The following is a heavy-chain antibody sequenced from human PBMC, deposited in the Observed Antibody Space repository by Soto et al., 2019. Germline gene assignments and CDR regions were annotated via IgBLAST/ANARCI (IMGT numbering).Heavy chain of an antibody. J-gene: IGHJ4*02. CDR1: GFTFSDSA. V-gene: IGHV3-73*01. CDR3: TSRRDWTTVDPLDY. Sequence: GGSLRLSCAASGFTFSDSAMHWVRQASGKGLEWVGRIRNKGNNYATAYTASVKGRFTISRDDSKNTVYLQMNSLKIDDTAVYYCTSRRDWTTVDPLDYWGLGTLVTVSS. CDR2: IRNKGNNYAT. D-gene: IGHD1-1*01.